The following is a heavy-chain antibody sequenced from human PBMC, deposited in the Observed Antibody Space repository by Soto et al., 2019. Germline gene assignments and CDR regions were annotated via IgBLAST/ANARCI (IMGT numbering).Heavy chain of an antibody. CDR1: GFSLSNARMG. D-gene: IGHD3-9*01. Sequence: QVTLKESGPVLVKPTETLTLTCTVSGFSLSNARMGVTWIRQPPGKALEWLAHIFSNDEKSYSTFLKSRLTFSKDTYNSQVVLTMPNMDPVDTGTYYCARINDFLTGFDSWGQGTLVTVSS. V-gene: IGHV2-26*01. CDR3: ARINDFLTGFDS. CDR2: IFSNDEK. J-gene: IGHJ4*02.